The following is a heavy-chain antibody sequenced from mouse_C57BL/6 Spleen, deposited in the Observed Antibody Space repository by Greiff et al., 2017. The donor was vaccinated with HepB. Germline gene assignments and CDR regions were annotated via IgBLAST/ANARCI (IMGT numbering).Heavy chain of an antibody. CDR2: INPNNGGT. J-gene: IGHJ3*01. D-gene: IGHD2-4*01. CDR3: ARRGYDYDGFAY. CDR1: GYTFTDYN. Sequence: EVQLQQSGPELVKPGASVKIPCKASGYTFTDYNMDWVKQSHGKSLEWIGDINPNNGGTNYNQKFKGKATLTVDKSSSTAYMELRSLTSEDTAVYYCARRGYDYDGFAYWGQGTLVTVSA. V-gene: IGHV1-18*01.